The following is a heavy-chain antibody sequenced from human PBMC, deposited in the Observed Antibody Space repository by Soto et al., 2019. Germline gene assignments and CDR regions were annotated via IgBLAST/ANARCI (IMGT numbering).Heavy chain of an antibody. J-gene: IGHJ3*02. D-gene: IGHD4-17*01. Sequence: GGSLRLSCAASGCTFSSYGMHWVRQAPGKGLEWVAVIWYDGSNKYYADSVKGRFTISRDNSKNTLYLQMNSLRAEDTAVYYCARRDYGGNSEDRLDAFDIWGQGTMVTVSS. V-gene: IGHV3-33*01. CDR3: ARRDYGGNSEDRLDAFDI. CDR2: IWYDGSNK. CDR1: GCTFSSYG.